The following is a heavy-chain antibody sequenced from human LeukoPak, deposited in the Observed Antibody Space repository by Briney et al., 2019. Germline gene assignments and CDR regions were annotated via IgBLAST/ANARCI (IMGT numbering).Heavy chain of an antibody. CDR3: ARDFGHPVGQPTSRGMDV. D-gene: IGHD3-3*01. CDR1: RFTFSSYS. V-gene: IGHV3-21*01. CDR2: ISSSSYI. Sequence: GGSLRLSCAPSRFTFSSYSMNWVRQAPGKGLEWVSSISSSSYIYYADSVEGRFTISRDNAKNSLYLQMNSLRAEDTAVYYFARDFGHPVGQPTSRGMDVWGQGTTVTVSS. J-gene: IGHJ6*02.